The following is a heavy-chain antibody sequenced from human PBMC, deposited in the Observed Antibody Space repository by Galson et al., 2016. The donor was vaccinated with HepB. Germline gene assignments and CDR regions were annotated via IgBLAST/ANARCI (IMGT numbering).Heavy chain of an antibody. CDR1: GFTFSDYG. D-gene: IGHD3-16*01. CDR3: ARDGGLWSHVMDV. CDR2: IWNDGVNK. V-gene: IGHV3-33*01. Sequence: SLRLSCAASGFTFSDYGTHWVRQTPDKGLEWVAHIWNDGVNKNYVDSVKGRFTVSRDTSNRTVYLQMNSLRADDTAVYYCARDGGLWSHVMDVWGKGTAVTVSS. J-gene: IGHJ6*03.